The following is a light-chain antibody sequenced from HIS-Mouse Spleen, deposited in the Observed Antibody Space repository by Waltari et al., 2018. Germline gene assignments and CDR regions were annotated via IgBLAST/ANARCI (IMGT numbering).Light chain of an antibody. Sequence: QLVLTQSPSASASLGASVKLTCTLSSGHSSYAIAWHQQQPEKGPRYLMKLNSDGSHSKGDGIPARFSGSSSGAERYLTISSLQSEDEADYYCQTWGTGILVVFGGGTKLTVL. V-gene: IGLV4-69*01. J-gene: IGLJ2*01. CDR1: SGHSSYA. CDR3: QTWGTGILVV. CDR2: LNSDGSH.